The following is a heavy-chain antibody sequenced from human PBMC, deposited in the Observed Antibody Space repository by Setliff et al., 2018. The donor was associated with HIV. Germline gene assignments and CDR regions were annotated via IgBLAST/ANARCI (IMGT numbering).Heavy chain of an antibody. J-gene: IGHJ4*02. CDR2: IYGSGTT. CDR1: GASMNSHY. D-gene: IGHD6-19*01. CDR3: ATDPKGDGWAYFDS. Sequence: SETLSLTCSVAGASMNSHYLAWIRQPRGMGLEWIGNIYGSGTTKYNPSLRSRATISVDKSKNQLSLSLDSVTAADTAVYYCATDPKGDGWAYFDSWGQGTLVTVSS. V-gene: IGHV4-59*11.